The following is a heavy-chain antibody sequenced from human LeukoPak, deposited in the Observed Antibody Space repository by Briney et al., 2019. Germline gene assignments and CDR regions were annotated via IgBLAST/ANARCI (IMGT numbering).Heavy chain of an antibody. CDR3: AKDRRATVTTLLASPFDY. CDR2: ISGSGGST. V-gene: IGHV3-23*01. Sequence: GSLRLSCAASGFTFSSYAMSWVRRAPGKGLEWVSAISGSGGSTYYADSVRGRFTISRDNSKNTLYLQMNSLRAEDTAVYYCAKDRRATVTTLLASPFDYWGQGTLVTVSS. CDR1: GFTFSSYA. D-gene: IGHD4-17*01. J-gene: IGHJ4*02.